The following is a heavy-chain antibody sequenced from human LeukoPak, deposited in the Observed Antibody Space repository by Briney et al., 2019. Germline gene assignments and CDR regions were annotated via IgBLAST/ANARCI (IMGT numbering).Heavy chain of an antibody. CDR1: GGSFSGYY. CDR2: INHSGST. CDR3: ARLISSAYKGWVDP. D-gene: IGHD2-2*01. V-gene: IGHV4-34*01. Sequence: SETLSLTCAVYGGSFSGYYWSWIRQPPGKGLEWIGEINHSGSTNYNPSLKSRVTISVDTSKNQFSLKLSSVTAANTAVYYCARLISSAYKGWVDPWGQGTLVTVSS. J-gene: IGHJ5*02.